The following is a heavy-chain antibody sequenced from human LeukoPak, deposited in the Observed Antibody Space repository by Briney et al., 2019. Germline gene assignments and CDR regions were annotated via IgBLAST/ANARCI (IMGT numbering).Heavy chain of an antibody. Sequence: PGGSLRLSCAASGFTFSNLAMSWVRQAPGKGLEWVSSINFRGGTTYYADSVKGRFTISRDNSKNTLYLQMNSPRAEDAAVYYCAKGEQGVDYWGQGTLVTVSS. CDR3: AKGEQGVDY. CDR2: INFRGGTT. J-gene: IGHJ4*02. CDR1: GFTFSNLA. V-gene: IGHV3-23*01. D-gene: IGHD1/OR15-1a*01.